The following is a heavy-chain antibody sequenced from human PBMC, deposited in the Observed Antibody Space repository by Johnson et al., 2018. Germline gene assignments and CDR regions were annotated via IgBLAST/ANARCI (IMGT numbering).Heavy chain of an antibody. CDR2: IKSKAYGGTT. Sequence: EVQLLESGGGLVQPGRSLRLSCTASGFTFGYYAMSWSRQAPGKGLEWVGFIKSKAYGGTTDYATAVKGRFTIPRDDSKSIAYLQMKSLKTEETAVYYCTGAPWYHFDSGAYLDASDIWGRGTMVTVSS. CDR3: TGAPWYHFDSGAYLDASDI. V-gene: IGHV3-49*03. CDR1: GFTFGYYA. D-gene: IGHD3-22*01. J-gene: IGHJ3*02.